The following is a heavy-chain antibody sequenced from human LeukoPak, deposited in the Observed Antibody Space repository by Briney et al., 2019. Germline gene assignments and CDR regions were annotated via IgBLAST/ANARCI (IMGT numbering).Heavy chain of an antibody. CDR3: ARYIGPKGFDV. D-gene: IGHD3-16*02. Sequence: SETLSLTCTVSGGSISSGDYYWSWIRQPPGKGLEWIGYIYYSGSTYYNPSLKSRVTISMDTSTNQFSLKLTSVTAADTAVYYCARYIGPKGFDVWGQGTLVTVSS. J-gene: IGHJ3*01. V-gene: IGHV4-30-4*08. CDR1: GGSISSGDYY. CDR2: IYYSGST.